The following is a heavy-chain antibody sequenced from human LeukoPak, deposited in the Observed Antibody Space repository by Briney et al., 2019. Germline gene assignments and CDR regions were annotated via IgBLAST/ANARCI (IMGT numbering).Heavy chain of an antibody. CDR3: ARDKLEQQLARGWFDP. CDR2: ISSSSSYI. V-gene: IGHV3-21*01. Sequence: PGRSLRLSCAASGFTFSSYSMNWVRQAPGKGLGWVSSISSSSSYIYYADSVKGRFTISRDNAKNSLYLQMNSLRAEDTAVYYCARDKLEQQLARGWFDPWGQGTLVTVSS. D-gene: IGHD6-13*01. CDR1: GFTFSSYS. J-gene: IGHJ5*02.